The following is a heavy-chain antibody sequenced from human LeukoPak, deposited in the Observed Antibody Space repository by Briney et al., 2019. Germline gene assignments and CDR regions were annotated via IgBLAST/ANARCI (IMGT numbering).Heavy chain of an antibody. V-gene: IGHV4-39*07. CDR1: GGSISSSSYY. D-gene: IGHD4-17*01. CDR3: ARDWGDYGDYGGDY. Sequence: SETLSLTCTVSGGSISSSSYYWGWIRQPPGKGLEWIGRIYTSGSTNYNPSLKSRATMSVDTSKNQFSLKLSSVTAADTAVYYCARDWGDYGDYGGDYWGQGALVTVSS. J-gene: IGHJ4*02. CDR2: IYTSGST.